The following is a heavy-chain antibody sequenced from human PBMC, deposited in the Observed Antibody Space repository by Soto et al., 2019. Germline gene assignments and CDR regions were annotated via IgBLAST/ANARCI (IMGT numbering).Heavy chain of an antibody. V-gene: IGHV4-34*01. J-gene: IGHJ4*02. D-gene: IGHD1-26*01. CDR2: INHSGST. CDR1: GGSFSGYY. Sequence: SETLSLTCAVYGGSFSGYYWSWIRQPPGKGLEWIGEINHSGSTNYNPSLKSRVTISVDTSKNQFSLKLSSVTAADTAVYYCARALGRYADYFDYWGQGTLVTVSS. CDR3: ARALGRYADYFDY.